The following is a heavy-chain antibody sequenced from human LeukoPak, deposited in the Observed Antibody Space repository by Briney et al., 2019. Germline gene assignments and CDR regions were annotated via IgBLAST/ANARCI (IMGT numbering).Heavy chain of an antibody. CDR3: ARGRLDFWSGYYHYGMDV. D-gene: IGHD3-3*01. CDR1: GGSFSGYY. Sequence: PSETLSLTCAVYGGSFSGYYWSWIRQPPGKGLEWIGEINHSGSTNYNPSLKSRVTISVDTSKNQFSLKLSSVTAADTAVYYCARGRLDFWSGYYHYGMDVWGQGTTVTVSS. J-gene: IGHJ6*02. V-gene: IGHV4-34*01. CDR2: INHSGST.